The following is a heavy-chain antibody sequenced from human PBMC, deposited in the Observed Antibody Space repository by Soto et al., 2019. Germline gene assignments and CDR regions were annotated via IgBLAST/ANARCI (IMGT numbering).Heavy chain of an antibody. J-gene: IGHJ3*02. CDR3: ARGSIVVVVAAISAFDI. V-gene: IGHV1-8*01. CDR2: MNPNSGNT. D-gene: IGHD2-15*01. Sequence: ASVKVSCKASGYTFTSYDINWVRQATGQGLEWMGWMNPNSGNTGYAQKFQGRVTMTRNTSISTAYMELSSLRSEDTAVYYCARGSIVVVVAAISAFDIWGQGTMVTVS. CDR1: GYTFTSYD.